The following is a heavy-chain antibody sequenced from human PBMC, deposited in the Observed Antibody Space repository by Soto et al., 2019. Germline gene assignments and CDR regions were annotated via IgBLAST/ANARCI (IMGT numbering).Heavy chain of an antibody. D-gene: IGHD3-10*01. CDR1: GFTFSSYA. V-gene: IGHV3-23*01. CDR3: ASMVRGVIITNLYY. J-gene: IGHJ4*02. Sequence: EVQLLESGGGLVQPGGSLRLSCAASGFTFSSYAMSWVRQAPGKGLEWVSAISGSGGSTYYADSVKGRFTISRDNSKNTLYLQMNSLRVEDTAVYYCASMVRGVIITNLYYWGQGTLVTVSS. CDR2: ISGSGGST.